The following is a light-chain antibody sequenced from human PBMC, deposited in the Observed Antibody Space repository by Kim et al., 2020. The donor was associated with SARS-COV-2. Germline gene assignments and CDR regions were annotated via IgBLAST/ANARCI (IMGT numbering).Light chain of an antibody. V-gene: IGKV3-20*01. J-gene: IGKJ2*01. Sequence: SPGERATLSCRASQSVSRSYLAWYQQKPGQAPRLLSYNASSRATGIPDRFSGSGSGTDFTLTISRLEPEDFAVYYCQQNGSSPYTFGQGTKVDIK. CDR3: QQNGSSPYT. CDR2: NAS. CDR1: QSVSRSY.